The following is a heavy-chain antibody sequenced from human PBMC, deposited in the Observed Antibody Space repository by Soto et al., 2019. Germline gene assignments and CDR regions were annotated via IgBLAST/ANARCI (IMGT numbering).Heavy chain of an antibody. V-gene: IGHV1-46*01. CDR1: GYSFISHY. CDR3: ARDSPVAGGPDY. CDR2: INPSGGSA. J-gene: IGHJ4*02. D-gene: IGHD6-19*01. Sequence: ASVKVSCKASGYSFISHYIHWVRQAPGQGLEWMGFINPSGGSATLAQKFQGRVTMTTDTSTSTAYMELRSLRSDDTAVYYCARDSPVAGGPDYWGQGTLVTVSS.